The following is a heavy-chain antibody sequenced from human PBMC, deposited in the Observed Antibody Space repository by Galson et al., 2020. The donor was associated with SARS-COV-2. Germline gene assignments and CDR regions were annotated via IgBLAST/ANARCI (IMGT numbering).Heavy chain of an antibody. Sequence: ASETLSLTCIVSGGSVSSGSYYWSWIRQPPGKGLEWIGYIYYTGSTNYNPSLKSRVTISVDTSNNQFSLKLTSVTAADTAVYYCASGGYGSDYMNFDYWGQGTLVTVSS. CDR1: GGSVSSGSYY. V-gene: IGHV4-61*01. J-gene: IGHJ4*02. D-gene: IGHD3-10*01. CDR3: ASGGYGSDYMNFDY. CDR2: IYYTGST.